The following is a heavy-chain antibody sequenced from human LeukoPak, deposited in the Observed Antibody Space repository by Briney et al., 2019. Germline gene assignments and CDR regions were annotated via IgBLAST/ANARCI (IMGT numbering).Heavy chain of an antibody. CDR1: GFTFSSYA. Sequence: PGGSLRLSCAASGFTFSSYAMSWVRQAPGKGLEWVSAISGSGGSTYYADSVKGRFTISRDNSKNTLYLQMNSLRAEDTAVYYCAKDVYYDSSGYSNGMDVWGQGTTVTVSS. V-gene: IGHV3-23*01. CDR2: ISGSGGST. D-gene: IGHD3-22*01. J-gene: IGHJ6*02. CDR3: AKDVYYDSSGYSNGMDV.